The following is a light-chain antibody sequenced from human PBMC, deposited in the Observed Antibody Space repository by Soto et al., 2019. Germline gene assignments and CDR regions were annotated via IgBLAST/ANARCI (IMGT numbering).Light chain of an antibody. Sequence: DIQMTQSPSSLSASVRDRVTMTCRASETIKTYLNWSQRKPGRPPKLLIYDASTLQSGVPSRFSGSGSGTHFTLTISGLQPEEFAIYYCQQSYSIPGTCGPGTKVEVK. J-gene: IGKJ1*01. CDR2: DAS. V-gene: IGKV1-39*01. CDR1: ETIKTY. CDR3: QQSYSIPGT.